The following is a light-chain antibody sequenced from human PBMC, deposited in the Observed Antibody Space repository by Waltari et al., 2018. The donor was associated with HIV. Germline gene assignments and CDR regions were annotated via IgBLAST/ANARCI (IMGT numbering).Light chain of an antibody. Sequence: DVQMTQSPSTLSASVGERVSITGRASQIIVYWLAWYQQKPGQPPKLLIYKTSYLESGVPTRFSGSGLGADFTLTIDGLQPEDFATYYCQQYNSHSYTFGQGTKLDIK. CDR3: QQYNSHSYT. V-gene: IGKV1-5*03. CDR1: QIIVYW. J-gene: IGKJ2*01. CDR2: KTS.